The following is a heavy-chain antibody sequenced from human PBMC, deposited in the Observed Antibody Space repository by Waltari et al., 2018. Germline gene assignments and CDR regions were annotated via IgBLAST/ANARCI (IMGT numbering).Heavy chain of an antibody. J-gene: IGHJ3*02. CDR3: AKDRAHGDYAFDI. Sequence: QVQLVESGGGVVQPGRSLRLSCAASGFTFSSYGMPWVRQAPGKGLEWVAVISYDGSNKYYADSVKGRFTISRENSKNTLYLQMNSLRAEDTAVYYCAKDRAHGDYAFDIWGQGTMVTVSS. CDR2: ISYDGSNK. V-gene: IGHV3-30*18. CDR1: GFTFSSYG. D-gene: IGHD4-17*01.